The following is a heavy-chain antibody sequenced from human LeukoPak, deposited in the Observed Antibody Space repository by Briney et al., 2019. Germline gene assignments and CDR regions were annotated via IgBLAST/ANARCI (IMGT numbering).Heavy chain of an antibody. D-gene: IGHD6-19*01. J-gene: IGHJ6*03. CDR2: IKQDGGEK. Sequence: GGSLRLSXAASGFTFSSYWMSWVCQAPGKGVEWVANIKQDGGEKYYVDSVKGRFTISRDSAKNSLYLQMNSLRAEDTAVYYCARFVISGWYNYYYYYMDVWGKGTTVSVSS. CDR3: ARFVISGWYNYYYYYMDV. CDR1: GFTFSSYW. V-gene: IGHV3-7*01.